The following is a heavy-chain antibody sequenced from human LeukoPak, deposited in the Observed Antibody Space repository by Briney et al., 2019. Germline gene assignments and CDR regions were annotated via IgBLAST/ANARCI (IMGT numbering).Heavy chain of an antibody. V-gene: IGHV4-34*01. J-gene: IGHJ4*02. CDR2: INHSGST. CDR1: GGSFSGYY. D-gene: IGHD3-16*02. Sequence: SETLSLTCAVYGGSFSGYYWSWIRQPLGKGLEWIGEINHSGSTNYNPSLKSRVTISVDTSKNQFSLKLSSVTAADTAVYYCARREDDYVWGSYRWSLDYWGQGTLVTVSS. CDR3: ARREDDYVWGSYRWSLDY.